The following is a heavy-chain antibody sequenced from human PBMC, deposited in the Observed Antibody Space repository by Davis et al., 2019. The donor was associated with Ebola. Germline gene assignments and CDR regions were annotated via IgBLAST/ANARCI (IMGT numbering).Heavy chain of an antibody. Sequence: GGSLTLSCAASGFTFSAYYMSWIRQAPGKGPEWVSSISSSASYKNYADSVKCRFTISRDDAKKSLYLQMDSLRAEDTAVYYCAQQLGDYGGNALQYWGQGTLVTVAS. CDR2: ISSSASYK. D-gene: IGHD4-23*01. CDR1: GFTFSAYY. V-gene: IGHV3-11*06. CDR3: AQQLGDYGGNALQY. J-gene: IGHJ4*02.